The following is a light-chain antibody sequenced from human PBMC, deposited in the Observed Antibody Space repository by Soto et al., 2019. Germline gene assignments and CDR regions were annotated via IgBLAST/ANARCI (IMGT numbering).Light chain of an antibody. J-gene: IGKJ1*01. CDR1: QGVSSY. Sequence: EIQMTQSPASLSASVGDRVTLSCRASQGVSSYLAWYQQKPGQVPRLLIYAASTLQTGFPARFSGSGSGTDFTLTISSLQPEDVATYYCQKYNSGPRTFGQGTKVEIK. CDR3: QKYNSGPRT. CDR2: AAS. V-gene: IGKV1-27*01.